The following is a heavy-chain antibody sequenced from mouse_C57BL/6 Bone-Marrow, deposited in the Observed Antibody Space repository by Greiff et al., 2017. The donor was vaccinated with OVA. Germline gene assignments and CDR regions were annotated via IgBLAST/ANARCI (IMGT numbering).Heavy chain of an antibody. CDR3: ARDYGMGFAY. CDR1: GYAFTNYL. D-gene: IGHD1-1*01. V-gene: IGHV1-54*01. J-gene: IGHJ3*01. Sequence: QVQLQQSGAELVRPGTSVKLSCKASGYAFTNYLIEWVKQRPGQGLEWIGVINPGSGGTNYNEKFKGKATLTADKSSSTAYMQLSSLTSEDSAVYFCARDYGMGFAYWGQGTLVTVSA. CDR2: INPGSGGT.